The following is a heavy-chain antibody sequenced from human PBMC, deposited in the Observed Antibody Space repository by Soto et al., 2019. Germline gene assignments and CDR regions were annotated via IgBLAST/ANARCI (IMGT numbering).Heavy chain of an antibody. V-gene: IGHV5-51*01. CDR2: IYPGDSDT. Sequence: PRESLKISCKGSGYSFTSYWIGWVRQMPGKGLEWMGIIYPGDSDTRYSPSFQGQVTISADKSISTAYLQWSSLKASDTAMYYCARLAIVDYYYYGMDVWGQGTTVTVSS. CDR3: ARLAIVDYYYYGMDV. D-gene: IGHD3-22*01. CDR1: GYSFTSYW. J-gene: IGHJ6*02.